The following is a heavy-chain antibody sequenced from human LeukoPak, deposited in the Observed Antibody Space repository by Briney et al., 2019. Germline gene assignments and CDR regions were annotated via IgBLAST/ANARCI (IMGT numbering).Heavy chain of an antibody. V-gene: IGHV3-48*03. D-gene: IGHD2-15*01. CDR2: ISSSGSTI. CDR3: ARDQYSDSPADY. J-gene: IGHJ4*02. CDR1: GFTFSSYE. Sequence: GGSLRLSCAASGFTFSSYEMNWVRQAPGKGLEWVSYISSSGSTIYYADSVKGRFTISRDNAKNSLYLQMNSLRAEDTAVYYCARDQYSDSPADYWGQGTLVTVSS.